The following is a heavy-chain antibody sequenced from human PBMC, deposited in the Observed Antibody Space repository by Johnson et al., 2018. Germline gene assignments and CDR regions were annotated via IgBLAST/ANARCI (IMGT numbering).Heavy chain of an antibody. CDR2: ISYDGSNK. V-gene: IGHV3-30*18. CDR1: GFTFSSYG. J-gene: IGHJ6*03. Sequence: QVRLVQSGGGVVQHGRSLRLSCAASGFTFSSYGMHWVRQAPGKGLEWVAVISYDGSNKYYGDSVKGRFTRSRDNSKNTLYKQKNSLRAEDPAEYYCSKDGGDCSGGSCYGDYYYYYYMDVWGKGTTVTVSS. D-gene: IGHD2-15*01. CDR3: SKDGGDCSGGSCYGDYYYYYYMDV.